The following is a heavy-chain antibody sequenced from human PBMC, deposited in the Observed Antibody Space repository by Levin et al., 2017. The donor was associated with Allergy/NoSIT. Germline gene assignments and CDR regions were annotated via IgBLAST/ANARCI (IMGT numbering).Heavy chain of an antibody. CDR3: ARDLGDGSGFFADTFDL. CDR1: GFTFSSYW. J-gene: IGHJ3*01. CDR2: INTDGSST. V-gene: IGHV3-74*01. Sequence: GESLKISCAASGFTFSSYWMHWVRQAPGTGLVWVSRINTDGSSTAYADSVKGRFTISRDNAKNTLYLQVNSLRADDTAMYFCARDLGDGSGFFADTFDLWGQGTMVTVSS. D-gene: IGHD6-19*01.